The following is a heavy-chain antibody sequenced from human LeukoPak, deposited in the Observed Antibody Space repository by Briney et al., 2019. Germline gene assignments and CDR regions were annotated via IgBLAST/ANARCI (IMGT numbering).Heavy chain of an antibody. V-gene: IGHV4-34*01. D-gene: IGHD6-19*01. CDR1: GGFFGGYY. Sequence: SETLSLTCAVYGGFFGGYYWSWIRQPPGKGLEWIGEINHSGSTNYNPSLKSRVTISVDTSKNQFSLRLSSVTAADTAVYYCARVSGQFYFYYYMDVWGRGTTVTISS. CDR2: INHSGST. CDR3: ARVSGQFYFYYYMDV. J-gene: IGHJ6*03.